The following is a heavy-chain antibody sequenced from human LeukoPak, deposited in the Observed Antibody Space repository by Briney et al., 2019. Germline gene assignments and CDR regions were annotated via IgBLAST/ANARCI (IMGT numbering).Heavy chain of an antibody. CDR1: GFTFSSYA. J-gene: IGHJ4*02. D-gene: IGHD2-2*01. Sequence: GGSLRLSCAASGFTFSSYAMSWVRQAPGEGLEWVSAISGSGGSTYYADSVKGRFTISRDNSKNTLYLQMNSLRAEDTAVYYCAKALVVPAAMGGYFDYWGQGTLVTVSS. V-gene: IGHV3-23*01. CDR2: ISGSGGST. CDR3: AKALVVPAAMGGYFDY.